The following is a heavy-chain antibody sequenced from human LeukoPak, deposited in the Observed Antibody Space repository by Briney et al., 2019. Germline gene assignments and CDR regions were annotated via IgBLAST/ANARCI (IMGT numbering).Heavy chain of an antibody. J-gene: IGHJ4*02. CDR3: AKRLAVALFDY. V-gene: IGHV3-23*01. Sequence: GGSPRLSCAAPGFTFSSYAMSWVRQAPGKGMEWVSAISGSGGSTYYADSVKGRFTISRDNSKNTLYLQMNSLRAEDTAVYYCAKRLAVALFDYWGQGTLVTVSS. CDR1: GFTFSSYA. D-gene: IGHD6-19*01. CDR2: ISGSGGST.